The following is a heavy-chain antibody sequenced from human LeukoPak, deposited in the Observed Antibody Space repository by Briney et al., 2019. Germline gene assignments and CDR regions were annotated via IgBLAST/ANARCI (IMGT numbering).Heavy chain of an antibody. CDR3: ARARLAYVYLFDI. Sequence: SDTLSPTCTVSGGSISSYYWSWMRQAPGKGLEWIGYIHYSGSTNYNPSLKSRVTISADTSKNQFSLKLTAVTAADTAGYYCARARLAYVYLFDIWGQGTMVTVSS. D-gene: IGHD2-8*01. J-gene: IGHJ3*02. V-gene: IGHV4-59*07. CDR2: IHYSGST. CDR1: GGSISSYY.